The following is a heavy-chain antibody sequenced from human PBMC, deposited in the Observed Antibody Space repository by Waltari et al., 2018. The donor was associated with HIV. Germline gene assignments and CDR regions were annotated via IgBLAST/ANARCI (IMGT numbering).Heavy chain of an antibody. CDR2: IKSKTDGGTT. J-gene: IGHJ4*02. V-gene: IGHV3-15*01. CDR1: GLIFRAAW. Sequence: EEQLVESGGGLVKPGGSLRLSCEVSGLIFRAAWMRWVRQAPGKGLEWVGRIKSKTDGGTTDYAAAVKGRCTISRDDAKSTLYLQMNSLRSEDTALYYCTTDLDYGSGGGGYWGQGTQVTVSP. D-gene: IGHD3-10*01. CDR3: TTDLDYGSGGGGY.